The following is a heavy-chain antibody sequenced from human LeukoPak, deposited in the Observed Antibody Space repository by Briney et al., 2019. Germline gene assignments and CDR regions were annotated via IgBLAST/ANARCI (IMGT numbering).Heavy chain of an antibody. CDR2: IYYSGST. CDR3: ARENVATIGP. J-gene: IGHJ5*02. CDR1: GGSISSSSYY. Sequence: SETLSLTCTVSGGSISSSSYYWGWIRQPPGKGLERIGSIYYSGSTYYNPSLKSRVTISVDTSKNQFSLKLSSVTAADTAVYYCARENVATIGPWGQGTLVTVSS. V-gene: IGHV4-39*07. D-gene: IGHD5-24*01.